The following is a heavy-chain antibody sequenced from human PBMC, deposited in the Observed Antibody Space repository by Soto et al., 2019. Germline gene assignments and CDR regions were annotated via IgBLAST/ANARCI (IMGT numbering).Heavy chain of an antibody. CDR2: INPNSGGT. CDR1: GYTFTGYY. CDR3: ARTYYDFLTGHYYYGMDV. Sequence: ASVKVSCKASGYTFTGYYMHWVRQAPGQGLEWMGWINPNSGGTNYAQKFQGWVTMTRDTSISTAYMELSRLRSDDTAVYYCARTYYDFLTGHYYYGMDVWGKGTTVPVP. D-gene: IGHD3-9*01. J-gene: IGHJ6*04. V-gene: IGHV1-2*04.